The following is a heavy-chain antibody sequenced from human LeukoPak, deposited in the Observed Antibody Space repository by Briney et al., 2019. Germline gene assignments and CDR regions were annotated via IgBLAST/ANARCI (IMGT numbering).Heavy chain of an antibody. V-gene: IGHV2-5*01. Sequence: SGPTLVNPTQTLTLTCTFSGFSLDTTAVGGGWIRQPPEEAREWLALIYWNDDKRYNPSRKNRLTIANDTAKHQVVLTMPNLDPVDKAPYYCAHLWYGGGYFDYWGQGTLVTVSS. CDR3: AHLWYGGGYFDY. CDR2: IYWNDDK. CDR1: GFSLDTTAVG. J-gene: IGHJ4*02. D-gene: IGHD3-10*01.